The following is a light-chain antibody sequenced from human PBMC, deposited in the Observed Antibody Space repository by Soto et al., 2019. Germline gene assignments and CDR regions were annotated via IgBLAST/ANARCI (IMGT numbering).Light chain of an antibody. Sequence: QSALTQPASVSRSPGQSIIISCTGTSSDVGSYNFVSWYQQHPGKAPKLMIYEVSKRPSGVSNRFSGSKSGNTASLTISGLQPEDEADYYCCSYAGNSGVFGGGTKLTVL. CDR2: EVS. CDR1: SSDVGSYNF. J-gene: IGLJ3*02. V-gene: IGLV2-23*02. CDR3: CSYAGNSGV.